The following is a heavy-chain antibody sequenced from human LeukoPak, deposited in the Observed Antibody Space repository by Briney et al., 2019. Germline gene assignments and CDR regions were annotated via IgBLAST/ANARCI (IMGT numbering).Heavy chain of an antibody. D-gene: IGHD6-13*01. CDR2: MRRDGNEI. V-gene: IGHV3-7*03. CDR3: AKFGGYSSSWYSVGGFEY. J-gene: IGHJ4*02. Sequence: GGSLRLSCSASGFTFSTYWMSWVRQAPGKGLEWVANMRRDGNEIYYLDSVRGRFTISRDNAKNSLYLQMNSLRAEDTAVYYCAKFGGYSSSWYSVGGFEYWGQGTLVTVSS. CDR1: GFTFSTYW.